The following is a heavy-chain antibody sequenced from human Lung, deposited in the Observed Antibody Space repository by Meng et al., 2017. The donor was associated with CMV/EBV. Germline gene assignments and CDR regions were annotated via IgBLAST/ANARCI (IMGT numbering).Heavy chain of an antibody. CDR2: ISSSSSYI. V-gene: IGHV3-21*01. Sequence: GESLKISCAASGFTFSSYSMNWVRQAPGKGLEWVSSISSSSSYIYYADSVKGRFTISRDNAKNSLYLQMNSLRAEDTAVYYCARDTLTMVRGVWVYWGQGTLVXVSP. CDR1: GFTFSSYS. CDR3: ARDTLTMVRGVWVY. D-gene: IGHD3-10*01. J-gene: IGHJ4*02.